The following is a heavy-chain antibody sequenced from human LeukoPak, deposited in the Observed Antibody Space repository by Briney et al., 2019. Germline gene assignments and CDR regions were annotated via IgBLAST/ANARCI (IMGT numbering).Heavy chain of an antibody. CDR3: ARDWGYCSSGSCYRGAFDI. J-gene: IGHJ3*02. Sequence: GASVKVSCKASGYTFTSYYIHWVRQAPGQGLERMGIINPGDGSTSYVQKFQGRVTMTRDMSTSTVYMELSSLRSEDTAVYYCARDWGYCSSGSCYRGAFDIWGQGTMVTVSS. CDR2: INPGDGST. V-gene: IGHV1-46*01. CDR1: GYTFTSYY. D-gene: IGHD2-15*01.